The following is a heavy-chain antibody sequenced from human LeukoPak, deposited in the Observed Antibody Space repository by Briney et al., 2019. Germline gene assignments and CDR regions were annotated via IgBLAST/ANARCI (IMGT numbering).Heavy chain of an antibody. J-gene: IGHJ6*03. D-gene: IGHD3-3*01. V-gene: IGHV3-30*18. CDR1: GFTFSSYG. Sequence: GGSLRLSCAASGFTFSSYGMHWVRQAPGKGLEWVAVISYDGSNKYYADSVKGRFTISRDNSKNTLYLQMNSLRAEDTAVYYCAKSADYDFWSGYYLNYYYYYYMDVWGKGTTVTVSS. CDR2: ISYDGSNK. CDR3: AKSADYDFWSGYYLNYYYYYYMDV.